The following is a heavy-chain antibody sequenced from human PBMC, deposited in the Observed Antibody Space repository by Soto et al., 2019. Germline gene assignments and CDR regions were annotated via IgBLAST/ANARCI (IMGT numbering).Heavy chain of an antibody. Sequence: QVQLVQSGAEMKKPGSSVTVSCKVFGGTFISYSFSWVRQAPGQGPEWMGGIIPIFGTPNYAQKFQGRVTINADGSTSTAYMELSSLRSGDTAVYYCAGGVWRGYSEYYYGMDVWGQGTTVTVSS. CDR1: GGTFISYS. D-gene: IGHD3-3*01. V-gene: IGHV1-69*01. J-gene: IGHJ6*02. CDR2: IIPIFGTP. CDR3: AGGVWRGYSEYYYGMDV.